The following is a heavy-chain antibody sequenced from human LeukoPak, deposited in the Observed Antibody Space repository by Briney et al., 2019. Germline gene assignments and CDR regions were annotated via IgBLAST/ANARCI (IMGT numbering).Heavy chain of an antibody. V-gene: IGHV1-46*01. CDR1: GYTFTSYY. Sequence: ASVKVSCKASGYTFTSYYMHWVRQAPGQGLEWMGIINPSGGSTSYAQKFQGRVTMTRDMSTSTVYMELSSLRSEDTAVYYCARDTVVNQDYYYYYMDVWGKGTAVTVSS. J-gene: IGHJ6*03. CDR3: ARDTVVNQDYYYYYMDV. D-gene: IGHD4-23*01. CDR2: INPSGGST.